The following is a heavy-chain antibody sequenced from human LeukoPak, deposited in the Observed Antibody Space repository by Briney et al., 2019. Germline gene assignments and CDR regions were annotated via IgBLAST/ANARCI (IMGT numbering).Heavy chain of an antibody. V-gene: IGHV3-23*01. J-gene: IGHJ4*02. D-gene: IGHD3-10*01. CDR1: GFTFSSYA. CDR2: ITDNGGRS. CDR3: AKDPLVRGATYDF. Sequence: GGSLRLSCAASGFTFSSYAMTWVRQAPGKGLEWVSAITDNGGRSYYADSVKGRFTISRDNSKNTLYLQMNSLRAEDTAVYYCAKDPLVRGATYDFWGQGTLVTVSS.